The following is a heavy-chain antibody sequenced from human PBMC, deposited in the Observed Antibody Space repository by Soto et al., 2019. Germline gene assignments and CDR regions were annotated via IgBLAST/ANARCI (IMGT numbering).Heavy chain of an antibody. Sequence: SETLSLTCSVSGAALNSGNYYWSWIRQVPGKGLEWIGHIYVTGAVDYNPSLRDRITTSQDTSERQFSLNLRLVTAADTAVYYCARLRIATNNYKWFDPWGQGTLVTVSS. D-gene: IGHD2-21*01. CDR1: GAALNSGNYY. CDR3: ARLRIATNNYKWFDP. CDR2: IYVTGAV. V-gene: IGHV4-31*03. J-gene: IGHJ5*02.